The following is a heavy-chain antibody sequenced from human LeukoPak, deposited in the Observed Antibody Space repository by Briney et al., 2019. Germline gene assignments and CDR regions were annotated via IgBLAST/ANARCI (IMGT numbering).Heavy chain of an antibody. CDR1: GFTFSSYA. CDR2: ISGSGGST. J-gene: IGHJ5*02. V-gene: IGHV3-23*01. D-gene: IGHD3-9*01. CDR3: AKVNSNYDILTGYYWNWFDP. Sequence: GGSLRLSCAASGFTFSSYAMSWVRQAPGKGLEWVSAISGSGGSTYYADSVKGRFTISRDNSRNTLYLQMNSLRAEDTAVYCCAKVNSNYDILTGYYWNWFDPWGQGTLVTVSS.